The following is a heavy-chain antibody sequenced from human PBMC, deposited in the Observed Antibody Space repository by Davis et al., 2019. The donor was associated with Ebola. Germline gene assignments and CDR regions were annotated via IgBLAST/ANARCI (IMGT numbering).Heavy chain of an antibody. D-gene: IGHD2-2*01. Sequence: MPSETLSLTCTVSGGSISSYYWSWIRQPPGKGLEWIGYIYYSGSTNYHPSLKSRVTISVDTSKNQFSLKLSSVTAADTAVYYCARGGIVLVPAAILDYYYYYGMDVWGQGTTVTVSS. CDR3: ARGGIVLVPAAILDYYYYYGMDV. J-gene: IGHJ6*02. CDR1: GGSISSYY. V-gene: IGHV4-59*01. CDR2: IYYSGST.